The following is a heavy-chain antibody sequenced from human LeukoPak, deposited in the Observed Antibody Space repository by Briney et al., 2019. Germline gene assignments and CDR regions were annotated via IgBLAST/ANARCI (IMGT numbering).Heavy chain of an antibody. CDR3: ARDDIAPAGTEY. J-gene: IGHJ4*02. CDR1: GLTVSSNY. D-gene: IGHD5-12*01. CDR2: IYSDGST. Sequence: GGSLILSGAASGLTVSSNYMGWGRQAPGKGLEWVSVIYSDGSTYYADSVKGRFTISRDNSKNTLYLQMNSLRVEDTAVYYCARDDIAPAGTEYWGPGTLVTVSS. V-gene: IGHV3-53*01.